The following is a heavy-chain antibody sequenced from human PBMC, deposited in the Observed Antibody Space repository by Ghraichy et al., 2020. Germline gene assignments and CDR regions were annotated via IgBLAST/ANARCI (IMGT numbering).Heavy chain of an antibody. J-gene: IGHJ4*02. CDR3: ARDSIAAAGPFDY. Sequence: SVKVSCKASGGTFSSYAISWVRQAPGQGLEWMGGIIPIFGTANYAQKFQGRVTITADKSTSTAYMELSSLRSEDTAVYYCARDSIAAAGPFDYWGQGTLVTVSS. D-gene: IGHD6-13*01. V-gene: IGHV1-69*06. CDR1: GGTFSSYA. CDR2: IIPIFGTA.